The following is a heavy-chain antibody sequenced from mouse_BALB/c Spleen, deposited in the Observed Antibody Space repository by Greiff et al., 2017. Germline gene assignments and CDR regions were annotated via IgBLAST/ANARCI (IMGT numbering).Heavy chain of an antibody. V-gene: IGHV5-12-1*01. J-gene: IGHJ4*01. CDR2: ISSGGGST. CDR3: ARHGKEAIDY. D-gene: IGHD2-1*01. CDR1: GFAFRSYD. Sequence: EVKLMESGGGLVKPGGSLKLSCAASGFAFRSYDMPWVRQTPEQRLEWVAYISSGGGSTNYHDNVKGRFTISRDTAKNTPYLQMSSLKSEDTAMYYCARHGKEAIDYWGQGTSVTVSA.